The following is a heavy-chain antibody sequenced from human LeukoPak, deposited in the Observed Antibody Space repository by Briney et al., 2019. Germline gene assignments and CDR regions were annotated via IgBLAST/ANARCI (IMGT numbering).Heavy chain of an antibody. J-gene: IGHJ4*02. D-gene: IGHD3-3*02. CDR2: IKSDGSET. Sequence: GGSLRLSCAASGFTFSRHWMHWVRQGPGKGLEWVSRIKSDGSETQYADSVKGRFTISRDNAHNTLYLQMTSLRPEDTAIYYCARVISYFDLWGQGALVTASS. V-gene: IGHV3-74*01. CDR3: ARVISYFDL. CDR1: GFTFSRHW.